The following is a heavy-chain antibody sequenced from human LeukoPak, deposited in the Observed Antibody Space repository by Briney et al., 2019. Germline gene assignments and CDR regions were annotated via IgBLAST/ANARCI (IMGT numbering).Heavy chain of an antibody. CDR3: ARASHDYGDYSHFDY. J-gene: IGHJ4*02. CDR2: INHSGST. V-gene: IGHV4-34*01. CDR1: GGSFSGYY. Sequence: SETLSLTCAVYGGSFSGYYWSWIRQPPGMGLEWIGEINHSGSTNYNPSLKSRVTISVDTSKNQFSLKLSSVTAADTAVYYCARASHDYGDYSHFDYWGQGTLVTVSS. D-gene: IGHD4-17*01.